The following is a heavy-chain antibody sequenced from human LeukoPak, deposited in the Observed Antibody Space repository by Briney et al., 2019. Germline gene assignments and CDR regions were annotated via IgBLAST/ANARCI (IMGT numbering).Heavy chain of an antibody. CDR2: IYYSGST. V-gene: IGHV4-39*01. Sequence: PSETLSLTCTVSGGSISSSSYYWGWIRQPPGKGLEGIGSIYYSGSTYYNPSLKSRVTISVDTSKNQFSLKLSSVTAADTAVYYCARQLPIAAAGWYGYWYFDLWGRGTLVTVSS. D-gene: IGHD6-13*01. CDR1: GGSISSSSYY. J-gene: IGHJ2*01. CDR3: ARQLPIAAAGWYGYWYFDL.